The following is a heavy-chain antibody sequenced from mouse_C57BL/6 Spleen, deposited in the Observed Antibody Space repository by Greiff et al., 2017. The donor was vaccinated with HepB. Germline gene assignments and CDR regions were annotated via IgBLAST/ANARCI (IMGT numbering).Heavy chain of an antibody. J-gene: IGHJ3*01. Sequence: QVQLQQSGAELVRPGTSVKVSCKASGYAFTNYLIEWVKQRPGQGLEWIGVINPGSGGTNYNEKFKGKATLTADKSSSTAYMQLSSLTSEDSAVYFCARWGTTVVAPFAYWGQGTLVTVSA. CDR1: GYAFTNYL. D-gene: IGHD1-1*01. V-gene: IGHV1-54*01. CDR3: ARWGTTVVAPFAY. CDR2: INPGSGGT.